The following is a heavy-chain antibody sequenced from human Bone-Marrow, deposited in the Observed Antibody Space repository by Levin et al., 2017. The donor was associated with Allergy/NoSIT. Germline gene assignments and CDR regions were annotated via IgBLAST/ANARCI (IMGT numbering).Heavy chain of an antibody. Sequence: PGGSLRLSCAASGFTFSSYGMHWVRQAPGKGLEWVAVIWYDGSNKYYADSVKGRFTISRDNSKNTLYLQMNSLRAEDTAVYYCARELLSYGDYYYYGMDVWGQGTTVTVSS. D-gene: IGHD3-10*01. V-gene: IGHV3-33*01. J-gene: IGHJ6*02. CDR1: GFTFSSYG. CDR2: IWYDGSNK. CDR3: ARELLSYGDYYYYGMDV.